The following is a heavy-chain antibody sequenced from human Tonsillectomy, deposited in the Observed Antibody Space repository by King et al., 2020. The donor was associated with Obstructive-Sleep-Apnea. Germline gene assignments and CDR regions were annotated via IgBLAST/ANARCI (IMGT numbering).Heavy chain of an antibody. Sequence: QLQESGPGLVKPSGTLSLTRAVSCGSIISSNWWRWLRQPPGKGLEWIGEIYHRGGTNHNPSLKSRVTISVDKSKHQFSLKLSSVTAADTAVYYCARSEWTYYFDYWGQGTLVTVSS. CDR2: IYHRGGT. CDR1: CGSIISSNW. CDR3: ARSEWTYYFDY. D-gene: IGHD3/OR15-3a*01. J-gene: IGHJ4*02. V-gene: IGHV4-4*02.